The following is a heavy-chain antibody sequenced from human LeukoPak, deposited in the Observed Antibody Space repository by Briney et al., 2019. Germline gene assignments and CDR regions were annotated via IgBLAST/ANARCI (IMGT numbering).Heavy chain of an antibody. CDR2: IYSSGST. Sequence: PSETLSLTCTVSGDSISGFYWSWIRQPAGKGLEWIGRIYSSGSTNYNPSLESRVTMSVDTSKNQLSLKLSSVTAADTAVYYCARDVVAAAGTWDYWGQGTLVTVSS. CDR1: GDSISGFY. J-gene: IGHJ4*02. V-gene: IGHV4-4*07. D-gene: IGHD6-13*01. CDR3: ARDVVAAAGTWDY.